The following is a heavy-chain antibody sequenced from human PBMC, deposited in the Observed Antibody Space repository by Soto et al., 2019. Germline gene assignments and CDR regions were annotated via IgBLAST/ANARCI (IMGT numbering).Heavy chain of an antibody. Sequence: ASVKVSCKASGYTFTSYGISWVRQAPGQGLEWMGWISAYNGNTNYAQKLQGRVTTTTDTSTSTAYMELRSLRSDDTAVYYCARDLLHVLVPAATAGGYWGQGTLVTVSS. J-gene: IGHJ4*02. CDR1: GYTFTSYG. D-gene: IGHD2-2*01. CDR2: ISAYNGNT. CDR3: ARDLLHVLVPAATAGGY. V-gene: IGHV1-18*01.